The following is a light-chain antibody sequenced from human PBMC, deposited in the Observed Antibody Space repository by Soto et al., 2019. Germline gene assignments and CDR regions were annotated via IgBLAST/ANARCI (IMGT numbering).Light chain of an antibody. J-gene: IGKJ4*01. CDR1: QSVNTN. V-gene: IGKV3-15*01. CDR2: YAS. CDR3: QQYNNWPLT. Sequence: EIVMTQSPATLSVSPGERATLSCRASQSVNTNLAWYQQKPGQAPRLLIYYASSRATGIPAGFSGSGSGTAFTLTISSLQSEDFAVYYCQQYNNWPLTFGGGTKVEIK.